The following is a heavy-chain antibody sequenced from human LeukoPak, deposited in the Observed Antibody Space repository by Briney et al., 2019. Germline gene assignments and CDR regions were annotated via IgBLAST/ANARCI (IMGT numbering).Heavy chain of an antibody. CDR1: GGSISSGGYY. CDR3: ARDIAAAGTGWFDP. J-gene: IGHJ5*02. Sequence: SQTLSLTCTVSGGSISSGGYYWSWIRQHPGKGLEWIGYIYYSGSTYYNPSLKSRVTISVDTSKNQFSLKLSSVTPADTAVYYCARDIAAAGTGWFDPWGQGTLVTVSS. D-gene: IGHD6-13*01. CDR2: IYYSGST. V-gene: IGHV4-31*03.